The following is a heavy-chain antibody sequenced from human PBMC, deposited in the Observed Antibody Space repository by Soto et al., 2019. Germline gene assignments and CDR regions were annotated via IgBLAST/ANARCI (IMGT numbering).Heavy chain of an antibody. D-gene: IGHD3-22*01. V-gene: IGHV3-23*01. CDR2: ISGRGGST. CDR3: AKDRFVSSSGYYYS. J-gene: IGHJ4*02. CDR1: GFTFSSYA. Sequence: GGSLRLSCAASGFTFSSYAMSWVRKAPGKGLERVSAISGRGGSTYYADSVKGRFNISRDNSKNTLYLQMNSLRAEYTAVYYCAKDRFVSSSGYYYSWGQGTLVTVSS.